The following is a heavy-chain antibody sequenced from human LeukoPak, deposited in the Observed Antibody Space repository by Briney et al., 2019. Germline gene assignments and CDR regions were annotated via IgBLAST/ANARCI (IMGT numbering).Heavy chain of an antibody. V-gene: IGHV4-34*01. J-gene: IGHJ4*02. Sequence: SETLSLTCAVYGGSFSGYYWSWIRQPPGKGLEWIGEINHSGSTNYNPSLKSRVTISVDTSKNQFSLKLSSVTAADTAVYYCARAILSGYPDSWGQGTLVIVFS. D-gene: IGHD3-3*01. CDR3: ARAILSGYPDS. CDR1: GGSFSGYY. CDR2: INHSGST.